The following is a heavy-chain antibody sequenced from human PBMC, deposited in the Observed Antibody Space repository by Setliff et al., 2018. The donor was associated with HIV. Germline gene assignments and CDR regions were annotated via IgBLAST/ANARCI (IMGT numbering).Heavy chain of an antibody. CDR2: ISAYNGNT. Sequence: GASVKVSCKASGYTFTSYGISWVRQAPGQGLEWMGWISAYNGNTNYAQKLQGRVTMTTDTSTSTAYMELRSLGSDDTAVYYCARDLRTIVWYTSSWYEDWFDPWGQGTLVTVSS. V-gene: IGHV1-18*01. CDR1: GYTFTSYG. D-gene: IGHD6-13*01. CDR3: ARDLRTIVWYTSSWYEDWFDP. J-gene: IGHJ5*02.